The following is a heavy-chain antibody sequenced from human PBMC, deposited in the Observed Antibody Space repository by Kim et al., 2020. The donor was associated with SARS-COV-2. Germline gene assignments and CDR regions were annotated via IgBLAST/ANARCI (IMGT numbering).Heavy chain of an antibody. Sequence: ASVKVSCKASGYTFTSYGISWVRQAPGQGLEGMGWISAYNGNKNYAQKLQGRVTMTPDTSTSTAYMELRSLRSDETAVYYCARDTAFNAVAGTVVYWGQGTLVTVSS. D-gene: IGHD6-19*01. CDR3: ARDTAFNAVAGTVVY. V-gene: IGHV1-18*01. CDR1: GYTFTSYG. CDR2: ISAYNGNK. J-gene: IGHJ4*02.